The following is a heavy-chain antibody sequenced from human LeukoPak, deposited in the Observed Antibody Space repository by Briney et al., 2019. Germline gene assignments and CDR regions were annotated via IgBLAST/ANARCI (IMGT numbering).Heavy chain of an antibody. CDR1: GYTFTGYY. Sequence: GASVKVSCKASGYTFTGYYMHWVRQAPGQGLEWMGWINPNSGGTDYAQKFQGRVTMTRDTSISTAYMELSRLRSDDTAVYYCAREALSIVGATIDALDIWGQGTMVTVSS. D-gene: IGHD1-26*01. CDR3: AREALSIVGATIDALDI. V-gene: IGHV1-2*02. J-gene: IGHJ3*02. CDR2: INPNSGGT.